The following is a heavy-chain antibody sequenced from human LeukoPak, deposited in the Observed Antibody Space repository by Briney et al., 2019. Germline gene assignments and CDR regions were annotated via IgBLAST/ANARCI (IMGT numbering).Heavy chain of an antibody. D-gene: IGHD3-22*01. CDR2: IYHSGST. J-gene: IGHJ4*02. CDR3: ATNYYDSSGYLRD. V-gene: IGHV4-39*07. CDR1: GGSISSGGYY. Sequence: SQTLSLTCTVSGGSISSGGYYWGSIRQPPGKGLEWIGSIYHSGSTYYNPSLKSRVTISVDTSKNQFSLKLSSVTAADTAVYYCATNYYDSSGYLRDWGQGTLVTVSS.